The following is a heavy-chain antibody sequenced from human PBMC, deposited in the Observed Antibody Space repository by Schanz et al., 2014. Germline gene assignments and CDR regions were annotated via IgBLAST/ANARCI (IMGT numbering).Heavy chain of an antibody. V-gene: IGHV3-64*01. CDR1: GFTFSTST. D-gene: IGHD2-2*01. CDR2: ISSKGDMT. Sequence: VQLVESGGGLVQPGGSLRLSCAASGFTFSTSTMHWVRQAPGKGLEYVSSISSKGDMTFYGNSVKGRFTISRDNSKNTLYLQLGSLSAEDTAVYFCARAGYDADNWFDPWGQGTLVTVSS. CDR3: ARAGYDADNWFDP. J-gene: IGHJ5*02.